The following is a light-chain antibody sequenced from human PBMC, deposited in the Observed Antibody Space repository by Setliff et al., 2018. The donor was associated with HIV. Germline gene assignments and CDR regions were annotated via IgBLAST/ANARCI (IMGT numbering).Light chain of an antibody. CDR3: CSYAGGSYV. Sequence: QSALTQPRSVSGSPGQSVTISCTGTSRDIGYYNYVSWFQQHPDEAPKLMLYDVTKRSSGVPDRFSGSKSGNTASLTISGLQAEDEADYFCCSYAGGSYVFGSGTKVTV. J-gene: IGLJ1*01. CDR2: DVT. CDR1: SRDIGYYNY. V-gene: IGLV2-11*01.